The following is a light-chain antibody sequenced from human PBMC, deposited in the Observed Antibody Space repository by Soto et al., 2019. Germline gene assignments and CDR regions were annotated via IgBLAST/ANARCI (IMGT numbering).Light chain of an antibody. CDR1: SSDVGGYNY. CDR2: EVS. CDR3: SSYVGTNNYV. Sequence: QSALTQPPSASGSRGQSVTISCTGTSSDVGGYNYVSWYQQHPGKAPKVMIYEVSKRPSGVPNRFSGSKSGNTASLTVSGLQAEDEADYYCSSYVGTNNYVFGTGTKLTVL. V-gene: IGLV2-8*01. J-gene: IGLJ1*01.